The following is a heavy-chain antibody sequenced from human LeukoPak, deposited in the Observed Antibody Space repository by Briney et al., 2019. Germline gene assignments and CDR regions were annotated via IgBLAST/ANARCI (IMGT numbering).Heavy chain of an antibody. CDR3: AKGTSSYMDV. J-gene: IGHJ6*03. CDR1: GFTFSSYG. CDR2: ISYDGSNK. Sequence: GGTLRLSCAASGFTFSSYGMSWVRQAPGKGLEWVAVISYDGSNKYYADSVKGRFTISRDNSKNTLYLQMNSLRAEDTAVYYCAKGTSSYMDVWGKGTTVTVSS. V-gene: IGHV3-30*18.